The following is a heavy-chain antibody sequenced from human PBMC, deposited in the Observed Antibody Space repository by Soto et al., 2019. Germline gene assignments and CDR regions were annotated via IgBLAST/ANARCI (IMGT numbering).Heavy chain of an antibody. J-gene: IGHJ3*02. CDR3: ARLISWGNPGAFDI. Sequence: GGSLRLSCKGSGYSFTSYWIGWVRQMPGKGLEWMGIIYPGDSDTRYSPSFQGQVTISADKSISTAYLQWSSLKASDTAMYYCARLISWGNPGAFDIWGQGTMVTVSS. V-gene: IGHV5-51*01. CDR1: GYSFTSYW. CDR2: IYPGDSDT. D-gene: IGHD3-10*01.